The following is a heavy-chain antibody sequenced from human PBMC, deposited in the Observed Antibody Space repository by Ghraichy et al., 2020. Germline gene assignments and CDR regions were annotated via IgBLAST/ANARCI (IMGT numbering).Heavy chain of an antibody. CDR2: ISVSGATT. J-gene: IGHJ6*02. V-gene: IGHV3-23*01. CDR1: EFTFSNYA. D-gene: IGHD3-22*01. Sequence: GGSLRLSCAASEFTFSNYAMSWVRQAPGKGLEWVSAISVSGATTYFADSVKGRFTISRDNSKNTLYLQMNSLRAEDTAVYYCAKDRYDSPRYGMDVWGQGTTVTVSS. CDR3: AKDRYDSPRYGMDV.